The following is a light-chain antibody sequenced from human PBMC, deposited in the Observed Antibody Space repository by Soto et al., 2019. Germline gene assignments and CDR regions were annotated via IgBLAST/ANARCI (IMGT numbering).Light chain of an antibody. CDR1: QGISSF. V-gene: IGKV1-9*01. CDR2: SAS. CDR3: QQLYSHPLT. Sequence: IQLTQSPSSLSASVGDRVTIPCRASQGISSFLAWYQQKPGKAPKLLIYSASTLQSGVPSRFSGSGYGTDFSLTISNLQPEDFATYYCQQLYSHPLTFGGGTKVDI. J-gene: IGKJ4*01.